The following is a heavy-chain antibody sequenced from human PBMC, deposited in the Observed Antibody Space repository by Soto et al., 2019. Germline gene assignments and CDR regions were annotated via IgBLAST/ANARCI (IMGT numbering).Heavy chain of an antibody. CDR2: IFYSGST. D-gene: IGHD2-2*01. Sequence: SETLSLTCTVSGGSISSSSYYWGWIRQPPGKGLERIWSIFYSGSTYYNPSLKSRVTISVDTSKNQFSLKLSSVTAADTAVYYCATPVVPAATPLGVYYYYYGMDVWGQGTTVTVSS. CDR3: ATPVVPAATPLGVYYYYYGMDV. CDR1: GGSISSSSYY. V-gene: IGHV4-39*01. J-gene: IGHJ6*02.